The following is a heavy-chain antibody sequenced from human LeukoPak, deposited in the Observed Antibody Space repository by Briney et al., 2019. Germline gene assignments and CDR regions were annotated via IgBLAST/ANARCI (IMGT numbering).Heavy chain of an antibody. V-gene: IGHV3-23*01. CDR1: GFTFASYA. CDR3: AKGRPDIVVVPAAMFDP. Sequence: GGSLRLSCAASGFTFASYAMSWVRQTPGKGLEWVSAISGSGGSTYYADSVKGRFTISRDNSKNTLYLQMNSLRAEDTAVYYCAKGRPDIVVVPAAMFDPWGQGTLVTVSS. CDR2: ISGSGGST. J-gene: IGHJ5*02. D-gene: IGHD2-2*01.